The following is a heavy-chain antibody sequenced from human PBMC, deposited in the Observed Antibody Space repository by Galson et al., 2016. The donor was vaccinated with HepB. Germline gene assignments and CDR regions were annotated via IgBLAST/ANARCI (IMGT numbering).Heavy chain of an antibody. Sequence: SLRLSCAASGIVVSSTHFSWVRQTPGKGLEWVSDIYRGGETYHADSVKGRFTISRDNSKNTLYLQMDSLRVEDTAVYYCTRDGWTSNWFGYWGQGTLVTVSS. J-gene: IGHJ5*01. CDR2: IYRGGET. CDR1: GIVVSSTH. CDR3: TRDGWTSNWFGY. D-gene: IGHD6-19*01. V-gene: IGHV3-66*02.